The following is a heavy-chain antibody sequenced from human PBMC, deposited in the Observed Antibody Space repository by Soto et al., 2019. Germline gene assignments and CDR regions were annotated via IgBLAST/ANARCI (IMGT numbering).Heavy chain of an antibody. CDR3: ARLTYSYGLDY. CDR1: GGSISSSSYY. D-gene: IGHD5-18*01. Sequence: QLQLQESGPGLVKPSETLSLTCTVSGGSISSSSYYWGWIRQPPGKGLEWIGSIYYSGSTYYNPSLTSRVTISVDTSKNQFSLKLSSVTAADTAVYYCARLTYSYGLDYWGQGTLVTVSS. CDR2: IYYSGST. J-gene: IGHJ4*02. V-gene: IGHV4-39*01.